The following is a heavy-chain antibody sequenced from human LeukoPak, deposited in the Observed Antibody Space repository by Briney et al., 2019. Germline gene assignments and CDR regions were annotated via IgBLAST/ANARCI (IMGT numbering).Heavy chain of an antibody. CDR1: EGSVSNYY. V-gene: IGHV4-59*08. CDR2: IFSSGAN. CDR3: ARHPPRVSRGNAFDI. Sequence: SETLSLTCTVSEGSVSNYYWSWIRQPPGKGLEWIGYIFSSGANNYNPSLRGRVAISVDTSKNQVSLNLRSVTAAGTALYLCARHPPRVSRGNAFDIWGQGTVVAVSS. D-gene: IGHD5-24*01. J-gene: IGHJ3*02.